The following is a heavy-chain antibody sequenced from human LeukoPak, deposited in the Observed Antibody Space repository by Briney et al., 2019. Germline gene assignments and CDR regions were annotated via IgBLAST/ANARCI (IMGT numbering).Heavy chain of an antibody. D-gene: IGHD3/OR15-3a*01. CDR3: AREMVVWTGSHFDY. CDR2: ISGSGGST. V-gene: IGHV3-23*01. J-gene: IGHJ4*02. Sequence: PGGSLRLSCAASGFTFSSYSMNWVRQAPGKGLEWVSAISGSGGSTYYADSVKGRFTISRDNSKNTLYLQMNSLRAEDTAVYYCAREMVVWTGSHFDYWGQGTLVTVSS. CDR1: GFTFSSYS.